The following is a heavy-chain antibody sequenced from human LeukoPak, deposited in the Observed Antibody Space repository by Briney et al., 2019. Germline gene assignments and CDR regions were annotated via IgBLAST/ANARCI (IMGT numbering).Heavy chain of an antibody. CDR1: GFTFSSYG. CDR3: AKQGACTNGVCYPHYFAY. V-gene: IGHV3-48*02. CDR2: ISTSDATI. D-gene: IGHD2-8*01. Sequence: GGSLRLSCAASGFTFSSYGMNWVRQAPGKGLEWVSYISTSDATIHYADSVRGRFTISRDNAKNSLYLQMNSLRDEDTAVYYCAKQGACTNGVCYPHYFAYWGQGSLVTVSS. J-gene: IGHJ4*02.